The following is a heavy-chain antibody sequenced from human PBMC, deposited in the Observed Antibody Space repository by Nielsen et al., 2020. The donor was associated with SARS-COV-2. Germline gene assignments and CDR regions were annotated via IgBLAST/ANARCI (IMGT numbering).Heavy chain of an antibody. D-gene: IGHD1/OR15-1a*01. CDR3: AREMNSEKAFDI. Sequence: GESLKISCPASGFTFSSYRMNWVRQAPGKGLEWVSSISSSSSYIYYADSVKGRFTISRDNAKNSLYLQMNSLRAEDTAVYDCAREMNSEKAFDIWGRGTMVTVSS. J-gene: IGHJ3*02. CDR2: ISSSSSYI. CDR1: GFTFSSYR. V-gene: IGHV3-21*01.